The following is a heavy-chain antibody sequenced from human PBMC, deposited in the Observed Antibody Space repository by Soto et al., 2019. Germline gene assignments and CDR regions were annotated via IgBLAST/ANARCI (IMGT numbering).Heavy chain of an antibody. CDR1: GGTFSSYA. Sequence: QVQLVQSGAEVKKPGSSVKVSCKASGGTFSSYAISWVRQAPGQGLEWMGGIIPIFGTANYAQKFQGRVTITADXXTXTXXMELSSLRSEDTAVYYCARDSRIAAAAYYYYGMDVWGQGTTVTVSS. CDR2: IIPIFGTA. D-gene: IGHD6-13*01. V-gene: IGHV1-69*12. CDR3: ARDSRIAAAAYYYYGMDV. J-gene: IGHJ6*02.